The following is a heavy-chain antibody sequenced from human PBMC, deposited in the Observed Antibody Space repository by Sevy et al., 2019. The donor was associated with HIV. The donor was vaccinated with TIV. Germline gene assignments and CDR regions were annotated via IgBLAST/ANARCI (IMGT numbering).Heavy chain of an antibody. CDR3: ARATQGVITMVRGVINGYFDY. CDR1: GFTFSTYA. Sequence: GGSLRLSCAASGFTFSTYAMHWVRQAPDKGLEWVAVISYDGSNKYYADSVKGRFPIPRDNSKNTWYLQMNSLRAEDTAVYYCARATQGVITMVRGVINGYFDYWGQGTLVTVSS. J-gene: IGHJ4*02. D-gene: IGHD3-10*01. V-gene: IGHV3-30-3*01. CDR2: ISYDGSNK.